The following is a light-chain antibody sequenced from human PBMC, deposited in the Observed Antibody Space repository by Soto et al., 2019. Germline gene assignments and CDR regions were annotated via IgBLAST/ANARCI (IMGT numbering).Light chain of an antibody. CDR1: QTISSW. V-gene: IGKV1-5*03. CDR2: KAS. CDR3: QHYNSYSEA. J-gene: IGKJ1*01. Sequence: DIQMTQSPSTLSGSVGDRVTITCRASQTISSWLAWYQQKPGKAPKLLIYKASPLKSGVPSRFSGSGSGTEFSLSMSSLQPDDFATYYCQHYNSYSEAFGQGTKVDIK.